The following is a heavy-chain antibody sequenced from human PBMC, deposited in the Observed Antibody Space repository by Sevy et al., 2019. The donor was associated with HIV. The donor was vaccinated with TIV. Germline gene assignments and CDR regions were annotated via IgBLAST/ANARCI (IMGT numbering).Heavy chain of an antibody. CDR1: GVSITNNNYF. V-gene: IGHV4-39*01. CDR3: ARHFGGGGKRGLDV. CDR2: IYYTGST. Sequence: SDTLSLTCTVSGVSITNNNYFWGWIRQPPGKGLEWIGAIYYTGSTYYNSSLNSRITISIDTSRDQFSLDLSSVTAADTAVYYCARHFGGGGKRGLDVWGQGTTVTVSS. J-gene: IGHJ6*02. D-gene: IGHD3-10*01.